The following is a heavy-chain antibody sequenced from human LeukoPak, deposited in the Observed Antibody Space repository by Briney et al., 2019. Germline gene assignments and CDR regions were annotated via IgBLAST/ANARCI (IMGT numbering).Heavy chain of an antibody. CDR2: IIPILGIA. D-gene: IGHD5-12*01. CDR3: ARGLVDIVAPLFDY. J-gene: IGHJ4*02. V-gene: IGHV1-69*04. Sequence: SVKVSCKASGGTFSSYAISWVRQAPGQGLEWMGRIIPILGIANYAQKFQGRVTITADKSTSTAYMELSSLRSEDTAVYYCARGLVDIVAPLFDYWGQGTLVTVSS. CDR1: GGTFSSYA.